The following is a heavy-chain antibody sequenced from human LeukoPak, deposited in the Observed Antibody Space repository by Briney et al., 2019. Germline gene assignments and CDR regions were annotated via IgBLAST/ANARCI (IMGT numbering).Heavy chain of an antibody. J-gene: IGHJ6*03. Sequence: PSETLSLTCAVSGYSISSGYYWGWIRQPPGKGLEWIWNIYHSGSTYYNPSLRSRVTISVDTSKNQFSLKLSSVTAADTAVYYCARAGIGIRYYMDVWGKGTTVTVSS. CDR1: GYSISSGYY. V-gene: IGHV4-38-2*01. D-gene: IGHD3-10*01. CDR3: ARAGIGIRYYMDV. CDR2: IYHSGST.